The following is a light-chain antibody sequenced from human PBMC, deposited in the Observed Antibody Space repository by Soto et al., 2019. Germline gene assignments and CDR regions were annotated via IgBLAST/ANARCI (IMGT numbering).Light chain of an antibody. CDR3: QQYTSVPLT. CDR2: DAS. V-gene: IGKV1-27*01. J-gene: IGKJ4*01. CDR1: QDISNY. Sequence: DIQMTQSPSSLSASVGDRVTTTCQASQDISNYLTWYQQKPGKAPDLLIYDASTLQSGVPSRFSGSGSGTDFTLTISNLQPEDVATYYCQQYTSVPLTFGGGTKVDIK.